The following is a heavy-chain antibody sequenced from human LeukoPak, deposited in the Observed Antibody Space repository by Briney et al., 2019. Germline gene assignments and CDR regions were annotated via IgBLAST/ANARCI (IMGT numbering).Heavy chain of an antibody. J-gene: IGHJ4*02. D-gene: IGHD5-12*01. Sequence: GASVKVSCKASGYTFTSYGISWVRQAPGQGLEWMGWISAYNGNTNYAQKLQGRVTMTTDTSTSTAYMELRSLRSDDTAVYYCARIPRGDSGYDFFVGLDYWGQGTLVTVSS. CDR3: ARIPRGDSGYDFFVGLDY. V-gene: IGHV1-18*01. CDR2: ISAYNGNT. CDR1: GYTFTSYG.